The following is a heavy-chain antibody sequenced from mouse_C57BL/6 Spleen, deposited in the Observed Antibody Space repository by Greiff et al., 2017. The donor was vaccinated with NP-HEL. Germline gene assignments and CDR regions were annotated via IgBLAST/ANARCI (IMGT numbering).Heavy chain of an antibody. Sequence: EVQLQESGPGMVKPSQSLSLTCTVTGYSITSGYDWHWIRHFPGNKLEWMGYISYSGSTNYNPSLKSRISITHDTSKNHFFLKLNSVTTDDTATYYGAREGGFYYGSSHWYFDVWGTGTTVTVSS. D-gene: IGHD1-1*01. CDR1: GYSITSGYD. CDR3: AREGGFYYGSSHWYFDV. J-gene: IGHJ1*03. CDR2: ISYSGST. V-gene: IGHV3-1*01.